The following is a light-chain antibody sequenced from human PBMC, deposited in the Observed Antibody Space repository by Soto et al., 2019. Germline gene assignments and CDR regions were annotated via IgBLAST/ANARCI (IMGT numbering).Light chain of an antibody. CDR3: QQASSFPPT. Sequence: DIQMTQSPSSVSASVGDRVTITWRASQDISSWLAWYQQKPGKAPKIMIYAASSLQGGVPSRFSGSGSGTEFTLTISSLQPEDFATYYCQQASSFPPTFGQGTRLEIK. V-gene: IGKV1-12*01. J-gene: IGKJ5*01. CDR2: AAS. CDR1: QDISSW.